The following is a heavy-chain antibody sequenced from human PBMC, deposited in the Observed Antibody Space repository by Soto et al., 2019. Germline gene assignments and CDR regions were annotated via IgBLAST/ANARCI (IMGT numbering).Heavy chain of an antibody. CDR1: GFTVSSNY. V-gene: IGHV3-66*01. J-gene: IGHJ4*02. Sequence: GGSLRLSCAASGFTVSSNYMSWVRQAPGKGLEWVSVIYSGGSTYYADSVKGRFTISRDNSKNTLYLQMNSLRAEDTAVYYCARVRGSGLYYFDYWGQGTLVTVSS. D-gene: IGHD6-19*01. CDR3: ARVRGSGLYYFDY. CDR2: IYSGGST.